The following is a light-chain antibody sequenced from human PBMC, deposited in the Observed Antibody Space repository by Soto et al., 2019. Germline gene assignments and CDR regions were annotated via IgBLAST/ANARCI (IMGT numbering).Light chain of an antibody. CDR1: QSLLHRDGNTY. CDR2: LRS. J-gene: IGKJ2*01. V-gene: IGKV2-28*01. Sequence: DIVMTQSPLSLPVTPGEPASISCRSSQSLLHRDGNTYLDWYLQKPGQSPQLLIYLRSNRASGVPDRFSGSGSGTDFTLKISRVGAEDVGVYYCMQALQPHTFGQGTKLEIK. CDR3: MQALQPHT.